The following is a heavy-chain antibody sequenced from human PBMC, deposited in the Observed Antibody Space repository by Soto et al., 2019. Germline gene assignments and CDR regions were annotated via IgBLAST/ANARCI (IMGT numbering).Heavy chain of an antibody. CDR2: IYPGDSDT. V-gene: IGHV5-51*01. CDR3: ARHSSVDTAMVVDY. D-gene: IGHD5-18*01. Sequence: GESLKISCKASEDIFTNYWIGWVRQMPGRGLEWMGIIYPGDSDTRYSPSFQGQVTISADKSISTAYLQWSSLKASDTAMYYCARHSSVDTAMVVDYWGRGTLVTVS. J-gene: IGHJ4*02. CDR1: EDIFTNYW.